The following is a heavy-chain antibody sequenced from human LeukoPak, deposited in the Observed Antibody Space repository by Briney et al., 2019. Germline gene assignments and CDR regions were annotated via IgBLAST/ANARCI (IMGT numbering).Heavy chain of an antibody. CDR3: ARTTEYSSTWYVDN. D-gene: IGHD6-13*01. CDR2: IDWDDAK. J-gene: IGHJ4*02. Sequence: LRLSCAASGFTFSSYVMSWIRQPPGKALEWLARIDWDDAKYYSTSLKTKLTISKDTSKNQVVLTMPNMDPVDTGTYYCARTTEYSSTWYVDNWGQGTLVTVSS. V-gene: IGHV2-70*11. CDR1: GFTFSSYVM.